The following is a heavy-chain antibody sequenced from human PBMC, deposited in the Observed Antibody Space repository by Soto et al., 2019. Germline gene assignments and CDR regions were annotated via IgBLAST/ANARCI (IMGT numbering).Heavy chain of an antibody. D-gene: IGHD5-12*01. CDR2: INTSGGST. Sequence: EVQLLESGGGLVQPGGSLRLSCAASGFTFSGYAISWVRQAPGKGLEWVSTINTSGGSTYYADSVKGRFTISRDNSQNTQYLQMSSLRAEDTAVYYCATDVGGYSGYAFDYWGQGTLVTVSS. CDR1: GFTFSGYA. V-gene: IGHV3-23*01. CDR3: ATDVGGYSGYAFDY. J-gene: IGHJ4*02.